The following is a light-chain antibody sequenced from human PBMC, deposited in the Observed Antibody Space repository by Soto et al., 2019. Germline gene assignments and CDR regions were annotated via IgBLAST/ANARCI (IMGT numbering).Light chain of an antibody. CDR1: QTVSTY. V-gene: IGKV1-39*01. J-gene: IGKJ1*01. CDR2: ATS. CDR3: QQTYTTPRT. Sequence: QMTQSPSSLSSSLGYMISITFRASQTVSTYLNWYQQKPGKAPTLLISATSTLQSGVPSRFSGSGSGTEFTLTITSLQPEDFATYYCQQTYTTPRTSGQGTKVDI.